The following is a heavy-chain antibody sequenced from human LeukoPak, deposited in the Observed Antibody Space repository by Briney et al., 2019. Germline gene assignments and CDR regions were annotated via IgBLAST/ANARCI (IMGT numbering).Heavy chain of an antibody. D-gene: IGHD3-10*01. CDR2: IYTSGST. J-gene: IGHJ4*02. CDR1: GGSISSYY. CDR3: ARDGVTYGSGSYYDY. V-gene: IGHV4-4*07. Sequence: PSETLSLTCTVSGGSISSYYWSWIRQPAGKGLEWIGRIYTSGSTNYNPSLKSRVTMSVDTSKNQFSLKLSSVTAADTAVYYCARDGVTYGSGSYYDYWGQGTLVTVSS.